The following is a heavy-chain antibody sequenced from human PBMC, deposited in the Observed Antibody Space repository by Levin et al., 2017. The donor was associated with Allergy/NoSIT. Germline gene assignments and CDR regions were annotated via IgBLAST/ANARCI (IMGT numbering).Heavy chain of an antibody. CDR1: GFTFSSYW. CDR3: ARGAISGSYGVGDY. CDR2: IKTDGSST. V-gene: IGHV3-74*01. D-gene: IGHD1-26*01. Sequence: GESLKISCAASGFTFSSYWMHWARQAPGQGLVWVSRIKTDGSSTTHADSVKGRFTISRDNAKNTGYLQMNSLRVEDRAVYYCARGAISGSYGVGDYWGQGTLVTVSS. J-gene: IGHJ4*02.